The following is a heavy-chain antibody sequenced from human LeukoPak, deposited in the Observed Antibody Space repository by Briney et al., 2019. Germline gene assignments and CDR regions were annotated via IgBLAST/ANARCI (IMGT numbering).Heavy chain of an antibody. CDR1: RGSISSSNYS. J-gene: IGHJ4*02. CDR2: IYYSGNT. Sequence: PSETLSLTCTVSRGSISSSNYSWGWARQPPGKGLDWIGSIYYSGNTYYNPSLKSRVTISVDTSKNQFSLKLSSVTAADTAVYYCASQYYDILTGYCDYFDYWGQGTQVSVSS. D-gene: IGHD3-9*01. CDR3: ASQYYDILTGYCDYFDY. V-gene: IGHV4-39*01.